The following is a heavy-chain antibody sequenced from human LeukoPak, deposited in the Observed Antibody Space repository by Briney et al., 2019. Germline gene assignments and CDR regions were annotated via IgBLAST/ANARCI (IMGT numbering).Heavy chain of an antibody. CDR2: ISCSGRAI. V-gene: IGHV3-48*03. D-gene: IGHD4-23*01. CDR3: ARCPRWAHFDY. J-gene: IGHJ4*02. Sequence: QTGGSLRLSCAVSGFTFSSYEMNWVRQAPGKGLEWGLYISCSGRAIYYADSVKSRFTVSRDNAKNSLYLQMNSLRAEDTAVYYWARCPRWAHFDYWGQGTLVTVSS. CDR1: GFTFSSYE.